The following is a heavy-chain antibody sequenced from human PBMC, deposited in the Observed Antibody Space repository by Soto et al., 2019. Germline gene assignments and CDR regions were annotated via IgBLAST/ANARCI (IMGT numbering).Heavy chain of an antibody. CDR2: ISYDGTNK. Sequence: QVQLVESGGGVVQPGRSLRLSCAASGFTFSSYGMHWVRQAPGKGLEWVAVISYDGTNKYYADSVKGRFTISRDNSKNTLYRQTNSLTAEDTAVYYCAKGAGDNSYYYGMDVWGQGTTVTVCS. CDR1: GFTFSSYG. CDR3: AKGAGDNSYYYGMDV. V-gene: IGHV3-30*18. J-gene: IGHJ6*02. D-gene: IGHD4-17*01.